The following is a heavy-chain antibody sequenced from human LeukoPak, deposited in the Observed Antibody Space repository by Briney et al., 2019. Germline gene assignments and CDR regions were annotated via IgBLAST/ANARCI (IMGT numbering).Heavy chain of an antibody. CDR1: GYTFTSYD. CDR2: IIPIFGTA. J-gene: IGHJ6*03. D-gene: IGHD3-9*01. CDR3: AREGKYYDILTGPYYYYYYMDV. Sequence: GASVKVSCKASGYTFTSYDINWVRQAPGQGLEWMGGIIPIFGTANYAQKFQGRVTITADESTSTAYMELSSLRSEDTAVYCCAREGKYYDILTGPYYYYYYMDVWGKGTTVTVSS. V-gene: IGHV1-69*13.